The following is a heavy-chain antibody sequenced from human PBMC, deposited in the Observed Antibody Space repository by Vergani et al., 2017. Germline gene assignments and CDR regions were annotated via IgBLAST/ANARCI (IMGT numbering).Heavy chain of an antibody. Sequence: EVQLVESGGGLVQPGGSLRLSCAASGFTFSDHYMDWVRQAPGKGLEWVGRTRNKANSYTTEYAASVKGRFTISRDNSKNTLYLQMNSLRAEDTAVYYCARGYSGYSRDHGIDDYWGQGTLVTVSS. J-gene: IGHJ4*02. V-gene: IGHV3-72*01. CDR2: TRNKANSYTT. D-gene: IGHD5-12*01. CDR1: GFTFSDHY. CDR3: ARGYSGYSRDHGIDDY.